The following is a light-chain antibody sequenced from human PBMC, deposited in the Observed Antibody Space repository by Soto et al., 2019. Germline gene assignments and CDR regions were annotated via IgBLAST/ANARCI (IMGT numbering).Light chain of an antibody. CDR2: RGS. J-gene: IGKJ2*01. CDR1: HIVSSSY. V-gene: IGKV3-20*01. Sequence: ILFTQSHGTPRSSPGERATLSCRAGHIVSSSYLTWYQQRPGQPPRPHIYRGSRRDTDSPDRFSASGSWTDFTLTISRLEPEDFADYCCHQYGSSPPYTFGQGTKVDIK. CDR3: HQYGSSPPYT.